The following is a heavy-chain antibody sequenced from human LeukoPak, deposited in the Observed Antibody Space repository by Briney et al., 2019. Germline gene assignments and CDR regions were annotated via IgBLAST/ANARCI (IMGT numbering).Heavy chain of an antibody. CDR1: GGSFSGYY. CDR3: ARGGVSYYYGSGGYYYGMDV. CDR2: INHSGST. D-gene: IGHD3-10*01. V-gene: IGHV4-34*01. Sequence: SETLSLTCAVYGGSFSGYYWSWIRQPPGKGLEWIGEINHSGSTNYNPSLKSRVTISVDTSKNQFSLKLSSVTAADTAVYYCARGGVSYYYGSGGYYYGMDVWGQGTTVTVSS. J-gene: IGHJ6*02.